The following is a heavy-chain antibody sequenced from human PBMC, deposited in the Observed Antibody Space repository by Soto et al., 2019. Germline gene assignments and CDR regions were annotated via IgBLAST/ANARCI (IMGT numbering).Heavy chain of an antibody. CDR1: GYTFTNFG. Sequence: ASVKVSCKASGYTFTNFGISWVRQAPGQGLEWMGWISAYNGNTNYAQNFQGRVTMTRNTSISTAYMELSSLRSEDTAVYYCASPARNYDFWSGYSFDIWGQGTMVTVSS. D-gene: IGHD3-3*01. CDR3: ASPARNYDFWSGYSFDI. CDR2: ISAYNGNT. V-gene: IGHV1-18*01. J-gene: IGHJ3*02.